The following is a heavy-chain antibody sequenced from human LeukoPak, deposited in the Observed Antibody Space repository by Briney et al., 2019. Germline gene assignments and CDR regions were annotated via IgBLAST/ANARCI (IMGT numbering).Heavy chain of an antibody. D-gene: IGHD3-3*01. CDR1: GGSISSYY. J-gene: IGHJ6*03. CDR3: ARHVRFLEWFHYYMDV. V-gene: IGHV4-39*01. Sequence: PSETLSLTCTVSGGSISSYYWGWIRQPPGKGLEWIGSIYYSGSTYYNPSLKSRVTISVDTSKNQFSLKLSSVTAADTAVYYCARHVRFLEWFHYYMDVWGKGTTVTVSS. CDR2: IYYSGST.